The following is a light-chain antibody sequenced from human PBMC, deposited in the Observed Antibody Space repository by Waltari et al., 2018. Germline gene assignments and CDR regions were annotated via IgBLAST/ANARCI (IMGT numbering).Light chain of an antibody. CDR2: DTS. V-gene: IGKV3-11*01. J-gene: IGKJ4*01. CDR3: QQRSSWPLT. Sequence: EIVLIQSPATLALSPGERATLSCRASQSVRNYLAWFQQKPGQVPRLLIYDTSNRGTGVPARFSGSGSGTDFTLTISSLESEDFAVYYCQQRSSWPLTFGGGPRSRSN. CDR1: QSVRNY.